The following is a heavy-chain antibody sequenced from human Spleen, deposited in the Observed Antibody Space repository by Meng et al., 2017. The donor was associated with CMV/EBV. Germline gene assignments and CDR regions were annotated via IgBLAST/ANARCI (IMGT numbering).Heavy chain of an antibody. CDR3: ARDGRRYCSRTSCYLVY. J-gene: IGHJ4*02. Sequence: WVRQAPGKGLEWIGSMYYSGSTYYSPSLKSRVTISVDKSKNQFSLKLNSVTAADTAVYYCARDGRRYCSRTSCYLVYWGQGTLVTVSS. V-gene: IGHV4-39*07. D-gene: IGHD2-2*01. CDR2: MYYSGST.